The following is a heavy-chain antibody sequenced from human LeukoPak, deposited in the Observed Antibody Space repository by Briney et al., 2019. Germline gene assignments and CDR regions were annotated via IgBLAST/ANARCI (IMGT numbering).Heavy chain of an antibody. Sequence: GASVKVSCKASGYTFTSYPISWVRQAPGQGLEWMGWITTYNGNTNYAQKLQGRVTMTTDTSTSTAYMDLRSLRSEDPAVYYCARGYYYGDQVGDFDYWGQGTLVTVSS. V-gene: IGHV1-18*01. D-gene: IGHD4-17*01. CDR2: ITTYNGNT. J-gene: IGHJ4*02. CDR1: GYTFTSYP. CDR3: ARGYYYGDQVGDFDY.